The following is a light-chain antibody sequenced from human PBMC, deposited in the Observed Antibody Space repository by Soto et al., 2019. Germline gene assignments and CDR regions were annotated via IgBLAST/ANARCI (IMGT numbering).Light chain of an antibody. CDR1: SSDVGSYNR. V-gene: IGLV2-18*02. Sequence: QSVLTQAPSVYGFPGQSVAISCTGTSSDVGSYNRVSWYQQPPGTAPKVMIYEVSNRPSGVPDRFSGSKSGNTASLTISGLQAEDEADYYCSSYTSSSTYVFGTGTKVTVL. CDR2: EVS. CDR3: SSYTSSSTYV. J-gene: IGLJ1*01.